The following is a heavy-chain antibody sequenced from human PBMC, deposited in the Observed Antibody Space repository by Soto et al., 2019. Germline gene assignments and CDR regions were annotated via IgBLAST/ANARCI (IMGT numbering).Heavy chain of an antibody. Sequence: QVHLQQWGAGLLKPSETLSLTCAVYGGSFSDTYWNWFRQPPGKGLEWIGEINHNTNTIYNPSLTSRVTISVDTSKTHYSLKLTSVTAADTAVYYWARGVRWFRGGFDPWGQGTLGTVSS. V-gene: IGHV4-34*01. J-gene: IGHJ5*02. CDR1: GGSFSDTY. D-gene: IGHD3-10*01. CDR2: INHNTNT. CDR3: ARGVRWFRGGFDP.